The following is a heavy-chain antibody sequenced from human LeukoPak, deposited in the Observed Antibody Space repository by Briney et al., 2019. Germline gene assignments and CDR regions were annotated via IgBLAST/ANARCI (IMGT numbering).Heavy chain of an antibody. Sequence: ASVKVSCKASGYTFTSYYMHWVRQAPGQGLEWMGIINPSGGSTSYAQKFQGRVTMTRDTSTSTVYMELSSLRSEDTAVYYCARDRGSLGPETYYAFVIWGQGTMVTVSS. J-gene: IGHJ3*02. CDR3: ARDRGSLGPETYYAFVI. CDR1: GYTFTSYY. V-gene: IGHV1-46*01. D-gene: IGHD2-21*01. CDR2: INPSGGST.